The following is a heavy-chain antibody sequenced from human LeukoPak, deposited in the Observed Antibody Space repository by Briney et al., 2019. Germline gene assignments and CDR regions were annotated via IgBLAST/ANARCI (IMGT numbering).Heavy chain of an antibody. J-gene: IGHJ4*02. D-gene: IGHD6-13*01. CDR3: AKASRIIGYSSSWYYFDY. Sequence: PGGSLRLSCVASGFSFSNYGTHWVRQAPGKGLEWVTFMQYDGSVEFYADSVKGRFTISRDNSKNTLYLQMNSLRAEDTAVYYCAKASRIIGYSSSWYYFDYWGQGTLVTVSS. CDR2: MQYDGSVE. V-gene: IGHV3-30*02. CDR1: GFSFSNYG.